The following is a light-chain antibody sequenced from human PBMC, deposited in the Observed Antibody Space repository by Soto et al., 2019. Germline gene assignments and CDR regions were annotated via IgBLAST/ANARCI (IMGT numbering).Light chain of an antibody. CDR3: QQYGSSGT. V-gene: IGKV3-20*01. J-gene: IGKJ1*01. CDR2: GAS. Sequence: EIVMTKSPATLSLSPGERATLSCRASQSVSNNYLAWYQQKPGQAPRLLIYGASNRATGIPDRFSGSGSGTDFTLTISRLEPEDFAVYYCQQYGSSGTFGQGTKVDIK. CDR1: QSVSNNY.